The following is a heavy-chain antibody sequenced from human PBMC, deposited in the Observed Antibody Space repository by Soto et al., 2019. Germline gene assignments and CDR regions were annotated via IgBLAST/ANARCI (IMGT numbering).Heavy chain of an antibody. D-gene: IGHD3-10*01. CDR3: AILGSGSAY. V-gene: IGHV3-23*01. Sequence: EGQLLESGGGLVQPGGSLRLSCAASGFTFSIYGMTWVRQAPGKGLEWVSAISGSGASTYYADSVKGRFTISRDNSKNTLYLQMNSLRAEDTAIYYCAILGSGSAYWGQGTLVTVSS. CDR2: ISGSGAST. J-gene: IGHJ4*02. CDR1: GFTFSIYG.